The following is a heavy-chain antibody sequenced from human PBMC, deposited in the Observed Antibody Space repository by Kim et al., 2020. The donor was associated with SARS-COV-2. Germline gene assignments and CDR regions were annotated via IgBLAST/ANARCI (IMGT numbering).Heavy chain of an antibody. CDR3: AKDGPSYDSSGYSNWFDP. Sequence: GGSLRLSCAASGFTFSSYGMHWVRQAPGKGLEWVAVIWYDGSNKYYADSVKGRFTISRDNSKNTLYLQMNSLRAEDTAVYYCAKDGPSYDSSGYSNWFDPWGQGTLVTVSS. V-gene: IGHV3-33*06. D-gene: IGHD3-22*01. CDR1: GFTFSSYG. J-gene: IGHJ5*02. CDR2: IWYDGSNK.